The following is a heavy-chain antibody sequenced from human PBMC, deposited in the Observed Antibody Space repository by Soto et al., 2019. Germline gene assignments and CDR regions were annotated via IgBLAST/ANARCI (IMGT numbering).Heavy chain of an antibody. V-gene: IGHV1-2*04. CDR2: INPNSGGT. CDR3: ARSSYYDSSGYEY. Sequence: ASVKVSCKASGYTFTGYYMHWVRQAPGQGLEWMGWINPNSGGTNYAQKFQGWVTMTRDTSISTAYMGLSRLRSDDTAVYYCARSSYYDSSGYEYWGQGTLVTVSS. J-gene: IGHJ4*02. CDR1: GYTFTGYY. D-gene: IGHD3-22*01.